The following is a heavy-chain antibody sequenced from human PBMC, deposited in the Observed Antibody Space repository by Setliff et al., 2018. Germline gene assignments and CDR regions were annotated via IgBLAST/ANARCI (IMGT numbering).Heavy chain of an antibody. V-gene: IGHV3-33*06. J-gene: IGHJ3*02. CDR3: AKDVIPPGTNGWHPDVLDI. CDR2: IWYDGSNK. D-gene: IGHD6-19*01. CDR1: GFSFSNYC. Sequence: GGSLRLSCATSGFSFSNYCMHWVRQAPGKGLQWVAVIWYDGSNKYYADSVKGRFTISRDNSKNTLSLQMNSLRAEDTAVYYCAKDVIPPGTNGWHPDVLDIWGQGTMVTVSS.